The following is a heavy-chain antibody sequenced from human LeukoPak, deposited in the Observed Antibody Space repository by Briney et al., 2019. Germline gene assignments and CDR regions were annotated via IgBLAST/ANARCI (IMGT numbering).Heavy chain of an antibody. J-gene: IGHJ4*02. D-gene: IGHD3-3*01. CDR2: IYHSGST. V-gene: IGHV4-30-2*01. CDR3: ARVKTYYGNFDY. Sequence: SETLSLTCAVSGGSISSGGYSWSCIRQPPGQGLEWIGYIYHSGSTYYNPSIKSRVTISVDTSKNQFSLKLSSVTAADTAVYYCARVKTYYGNFDYWGQGALVTVSS. CDR1: GGSISSGGYS.